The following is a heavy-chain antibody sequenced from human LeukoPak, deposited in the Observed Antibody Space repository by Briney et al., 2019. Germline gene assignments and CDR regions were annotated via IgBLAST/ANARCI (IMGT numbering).Heavy chain of an antibody. Sequence: PGGSLRLSCAASGFTFSSYSMNWVRQPPGKGLEWVSSISSSSSYIYYADSVKGRFTISRDNAKNSLYLQMNSLRAEDTAVYYCARVGYYDSSGYRAFDIWGQGTMVTVSS. V-gene: IGHV3-21*01. CDR3: ARVGYYDSSGYRAFDI. CDR2: ISSSSSYI. J-gene: IGHJ3*02. CDR1: GFTFSSYS. D-gene: IGHD3-22*01.